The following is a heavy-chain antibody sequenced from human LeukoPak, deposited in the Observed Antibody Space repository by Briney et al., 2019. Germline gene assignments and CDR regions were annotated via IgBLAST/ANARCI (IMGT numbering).Heavy chain of an antibody. CDR2: VIPIFGTA. V-gene: IGHV1-69*05. CDR1: GGTFSSYA. J-gene: IGHJ4*02. Sequence: ASVKVSCKASGGTFSSYAISWVRQAPGQGLEWMGGVIPIFGTANYAQKFQGRVTITTDESTSTAYMELSSLRSEDTAVYYCARDREDNDHGGYWGQGTLVTVSS. CDR3: ARDREDNDHGGY. D-gene: IGHD4-23*01.